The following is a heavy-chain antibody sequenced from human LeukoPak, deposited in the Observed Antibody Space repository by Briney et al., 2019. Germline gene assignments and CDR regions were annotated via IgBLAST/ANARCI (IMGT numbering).Heavy chain of an antibody. V-gene: IGHV4-59*01. D-gene: IGHD3-22*01. CDR3: ARQSISGSSLSYFDY. CDR1: GGSISSYY. Sequence: SETLSLTCTVSGGSISSYYWSWIRQPPGKGLEWIGNIYDSGSTNYNPSLKSRVTISVDTSKNQCSLKLSSVTAADTAVYYCARQSISGSSLSYFDYWGQGTLVTVSS. CDR2: IYDSGST. J-gene: IGHJ4*02.